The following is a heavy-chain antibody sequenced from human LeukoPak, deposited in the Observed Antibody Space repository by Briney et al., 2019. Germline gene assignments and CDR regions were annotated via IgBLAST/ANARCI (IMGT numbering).Heavy chain of an antibody. J-gene: IGHJ6*02. CDR3: ARGPARGYCSSTSCYYYGMDV. D-gene: IGHD2-2*01. CDR1: GGSISSGSYY. Sequence: PSQTLSLTCTVSGGSISSGSYYWSWIRQPAGKGLEWIGRIYTSGSTNYNPSLKSRVTISVDTSKNQFSLKLSSVTAADTAAYYCARGPARGYCSSTSCYYYGMDVWGQGTTVTVSS. CDR2: IYTSGST. V-gene: IGHV4-61*02.